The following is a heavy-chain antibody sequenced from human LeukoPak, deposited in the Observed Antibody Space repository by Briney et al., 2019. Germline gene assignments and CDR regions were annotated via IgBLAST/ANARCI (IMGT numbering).Heavy chain of an antibody. Sequence: ASVKVSCKASGYTFTGYYIHWVRQATGQGLEWMGWMNPNSGNTGYAQKFQGRVTMTRNTSISTAYMELSSLRSEDTAVYYCARALGGSYYYYMDVWGKGTTVTVSS. J-gene: IGHJ6*03. CDR3: ARALGGSYYYYMDV. V-gene: IGHV1-8*02. D-gene: IGHD1-26*01. CDR2: MNPNSGNT. CDR1: GYTFTGYY.